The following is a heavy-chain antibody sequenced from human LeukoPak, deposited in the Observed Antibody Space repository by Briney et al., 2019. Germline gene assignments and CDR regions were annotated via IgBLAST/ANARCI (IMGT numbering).Heavy chain of an antibody. CDR2: IYASGST. CDR1: GGSISNYY. J-gene: IGHJ4*02. CDR3: ARAGSSGWYVFDN. Sequence: PSETLSFTCTVSGGSISNYYWSWIRQPAGKGLEWIGRIYASGSTNYNPSLKSRVTMSVDTSKNQLSLKLSSVTAADTAVYYCARAGSSGWYVFDNWGQGTVVTVSS. V-gene: IGHV4-4*07. D-gene: IGHD6-19*01.